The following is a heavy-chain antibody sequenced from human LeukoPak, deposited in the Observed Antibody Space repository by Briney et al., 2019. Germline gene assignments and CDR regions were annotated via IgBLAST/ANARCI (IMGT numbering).Heavy chain of an antibody. V-gene: IGHV1-24*01. CDR1: GYTLTELS. Sequence: ASVKVSCKVSGYTLTELSMHWVRQAPGKGLEWMGGFDPEDGETIYAQKFQGRVTMTEDTSTDTAYMELSSLRSEDTAVYYCATAGAAARPVDYWGQGTLVTVSS. CDR3: ATAGAAARPVDY. J-gene: IGHJ4*02. CDR2: FDPEDGET. D-gene: IGHD6-6*01.